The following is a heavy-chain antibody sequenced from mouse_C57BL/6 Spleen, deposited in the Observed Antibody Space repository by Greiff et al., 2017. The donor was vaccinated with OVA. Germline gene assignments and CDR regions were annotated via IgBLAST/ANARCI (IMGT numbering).Heavy chain of an antibody. J-gene: IGHJ4*01. CDR2: IYPGDGDT. CDR3: ARYTTVVAYYAMDY. Sequence: QVQLKQSGPELVKPGASVKISCKASGYAFSSSWMNWVKQRPGKGLEWIGRIYPGDGDTNYNGKFKGKATLTADKSSSTAYMQLSSLTSEDSAVYFCARYTTVVAYYAMDYWGQGTSVTVSS. V-gene: IGHV1-82*01. D-gene: IGHD1-1*01. CDR1: GYAFSSSW.